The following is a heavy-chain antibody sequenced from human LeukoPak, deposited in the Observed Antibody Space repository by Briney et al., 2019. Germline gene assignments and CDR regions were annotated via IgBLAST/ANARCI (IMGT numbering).Heavy chain of an antibody. D-gene: IGHD6-19*01. J-gene: IGHJ4*02. V-gene: IGHV3-23*01. CDR1: GFTLSSYA. CDR2: ISGSGGST. Sequence: GGSLRHSCAASGFTLSSYAMSWVRQAPGKGLEWVSAISGSGGSTYYADSVKGRFTISRDNSKNTLYLQMNSLRAEDTAVYFCAKGYVGSGWYEYYFDYWGQGTLVTVSS. CDR3: AKGYVGSGWYEYYFDY.